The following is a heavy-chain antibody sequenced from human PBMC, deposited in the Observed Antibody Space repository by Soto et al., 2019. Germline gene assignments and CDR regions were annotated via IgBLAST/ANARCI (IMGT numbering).Heavy chain of an antibody. Sequence: SQTLSLTCAISGDSVSSNSAAWNWIRQSPSRGLEWLGRTYYKSKWYNDYAVSVKSRITINPDTSKNQFSLQLNSVTPEDTALYYCTREGVTMVRGIIYDYYGMDVWGQGTTVTVSS. V-gene: IGHV6-1*01. CDR1: GDSVSSNSAA. D-gene: IGHD3-10*01. CDR2: TYYKSKWYN. CDR3: TREGVTMVRGIIYDYYGMDV. J-gene: IGHJ6*02.